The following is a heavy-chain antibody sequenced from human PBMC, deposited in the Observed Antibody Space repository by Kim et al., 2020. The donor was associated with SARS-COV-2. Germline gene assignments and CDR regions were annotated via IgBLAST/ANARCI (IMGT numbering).Heavy chain of an antibody. V-gene: IGHV4-61*01. CDR3: ARGYYDGIDQ. J-gene: IGHJ4*02. D-gene: IGHD3-22*01. CDR2: LYYNGNS. Sequence: SETLSLTCTVSGGSVRSGYYYWSWIRQPPGKGLEWIGYLYYNGNSRYNPSIKSRVTMSDDSSKSQFSLKLSAVTAADTGIYYCARGYYDGIDQWGQGTLATVSS. CDR1: GGSVRSGYYY.